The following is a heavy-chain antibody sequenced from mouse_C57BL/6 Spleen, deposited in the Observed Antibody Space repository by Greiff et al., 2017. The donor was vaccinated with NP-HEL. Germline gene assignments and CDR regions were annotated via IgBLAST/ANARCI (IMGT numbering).Heavy chain of an antibody. V-gene: IGHV1-54*01. CDR3: ARSYDYDGFAY. CDR2: INPGSGGT. Sequence: QVQLKQSGAELVRPGTSVKVSCKASGYAFTNYLIEWVKQRPGQGLEWIGVINPGSGGTNYNEKFKGKATLTADKSSSTAYMQLSSLTSEVSAVYFCARSYDYDGFAYWGQGTLVTVSA. J-gene: IGHJ3*01. D-gene: IGHD2-4*01. CDR1: GYAFTNYL.